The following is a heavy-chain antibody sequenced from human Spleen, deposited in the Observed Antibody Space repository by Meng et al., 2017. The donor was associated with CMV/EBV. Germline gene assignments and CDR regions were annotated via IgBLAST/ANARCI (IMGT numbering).Heavy chain of an antibody. D-gene: IGHD5-24*01. CDR3: ARGYRDGYKYWYFAL. CDR2: IHDSGSS. V-gene: IGHV4-59*12. CDR1: GGSINSYY. Sequence: GSLRLSCSVSGGSINSYYWSWIRQPPGKGLEWVGYIHDSGSSNYSPSLKRRGAISVDTSKNQFSLKLRSVTAADTAVYYCARGYRDGYKYWYFALWGQGTTVTVSS. J-gene: IGHJ6*02.